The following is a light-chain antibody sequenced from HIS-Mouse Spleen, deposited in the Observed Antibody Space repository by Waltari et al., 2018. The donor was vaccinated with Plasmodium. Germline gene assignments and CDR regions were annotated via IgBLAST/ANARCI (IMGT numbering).Light chain of an antibody. CDR3: CSYAGSYTWV. CDR2: DVS. J-gene: IGLJ3*02. V-gene: IGLV2-11*01. CDR1: SSHVGGYNY. Sequence: QFALTQPRSASGSAGLSVTIPSTGTSSHVGGYNYSHWYQQHPGKAPKLMMYDVSKRPSGVPDRFSGSKSGNTASLTISGLQAEDEADYYCCSYAGSYTWVCGGGTKLTVL.